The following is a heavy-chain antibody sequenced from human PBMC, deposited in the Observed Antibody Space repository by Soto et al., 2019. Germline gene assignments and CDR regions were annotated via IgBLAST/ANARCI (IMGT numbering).Heavy chain of an antibody. J-gene: IGHJ4*02. V-gene: IGHV3-21*01. Sequence: GSLRLSCAASGFTFSSYSMNWARQAPGKGLEWVSSISSSSSYIYYADSVKGRFTISRDNAKNSLYLQMNSLRAEDTAVYYCARELEDIVVVPAASFDYWGQGTLVTVSS. CDR1: GFTFSSYS. CDR3: ARELEDIVVVPAASFDY. CDR2: ISSSSSYI. D-gene: IGHD2-2*01.